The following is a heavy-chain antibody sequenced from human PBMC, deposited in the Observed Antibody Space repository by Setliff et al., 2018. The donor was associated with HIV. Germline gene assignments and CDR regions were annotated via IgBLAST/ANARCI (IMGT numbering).Heavy chain of an antibody. J-gene: IGHJ4*02. Sequence: GGSLRLSCGASGFSFSSYSMNWVRQAPGKGLEWVSYISPSSTIIYYPDSVKGRFTTSRDNAKNSLYLQMNSLRAEDTAVYYCVRESLTTVSSYWGQGTLVTVPQ. CDR1: GFSFSSYS. CDR3: VRESLTTVSSY. CDR2: ISPSSTII. D-gene: IGHD4-17*01. V-gene: IGHV3-48*04.